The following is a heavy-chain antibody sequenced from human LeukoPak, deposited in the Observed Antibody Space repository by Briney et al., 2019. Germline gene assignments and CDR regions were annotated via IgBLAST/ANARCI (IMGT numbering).Heavy chain of an antibody. CDR2: IHTSGST. CDR3: AREGSMTARPFVSIDY. Sequence: PSETLFLTCTVSGGSISTYYWGWIRQPAGKGLEWIGRIHTSGSTDYNPSLKSRVTMSVDTSKKQFSLRLSSVTAADTAMYYCAREGSMTARPFVSIDYWGQGTLVTVSS. CDR1: GGSISTYY. J-gene: IGHJ4*02. D-gene: IGHD6-6*01. V-gene: IGHV4-4*07.